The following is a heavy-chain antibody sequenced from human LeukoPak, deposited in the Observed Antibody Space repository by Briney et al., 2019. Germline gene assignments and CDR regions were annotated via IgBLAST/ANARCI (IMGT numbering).Heavy chain of an antibody. CDR2: INHSGST. Sequence: SETLSLTCTVSGGSINSYYWSWIRQPPGKGLEWIGEINHSGSTNYNPSLKSRVTISVDTSKNQFSLKLSSVTAADTAVYYCARVRCSSTSCLHHMDVWGKGTTVTVSS. CDR3: ARVRCSSTSCLHHMDV. V-gene: IGHV4-34*01. CDR1: GGSINSYY. D-gene: IGHD2-2*01. J-gene: IGHJ6*03.